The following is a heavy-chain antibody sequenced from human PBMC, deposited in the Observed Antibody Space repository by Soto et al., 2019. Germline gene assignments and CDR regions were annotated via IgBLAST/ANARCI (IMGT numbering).Heavy chain of an antibody. V-gene: IGHV1-69*06. J-gene: IGHJ4*02. CDR1: GGTFSSYA. Sequence: QVQLVQSGAEVKKPGSSVKVSCKASGGTFSSYAISWVRQAPGQGLEWMGGIIPIFGTANYAQKFQGRVTITADKSTSTAYMELSSLRSEETAVYYCARGGYCGGDCYSLDFHYWGQGTLVTVSS. D-gene: IGHD2-21*02. CDR3: ARGGYCGGDCYSLDFHY. CDR2: IIPIFGTA.